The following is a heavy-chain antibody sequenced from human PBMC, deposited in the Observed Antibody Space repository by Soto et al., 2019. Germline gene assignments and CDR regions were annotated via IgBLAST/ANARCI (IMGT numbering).Heavy chain of an antibody. Sequence: GSLRLSCAASGFTFSSYWMSWIRQSPDKGLEWIGEINDSGSTYYNPSFKSRLTISVDTSKSQISLTLTSVTAADSAVYYCQGGDFWGQGTRVTVSS. J-gene: IGHJ4*02. CDR1: GFTFSSYW. CDR3: QGGDF. V-gene: IGHV4-34*08. CDR2: INDSGST. D-gene: IGHD3-16*01.